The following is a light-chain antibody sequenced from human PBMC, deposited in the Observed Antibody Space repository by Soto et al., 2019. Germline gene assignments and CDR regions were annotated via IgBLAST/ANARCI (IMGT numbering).Light chain of an antibody. CDR3: SSYTTARTYV. CDR2: EVT. Sequence: QSVLTQPGSGSGSPGQSMTISCTGTGSDVGGYDYVSWYQQHPDKAPKFMIYEVTNRPSGVSHRFSGSKSGNTASLTISGLQAEDEADYYCSSYTTARTYVFGTGTKVTVL. J-gene: IGLJ1*01. CDR1: GSDVGGYDY. V-gene: IGLV2-14*01.